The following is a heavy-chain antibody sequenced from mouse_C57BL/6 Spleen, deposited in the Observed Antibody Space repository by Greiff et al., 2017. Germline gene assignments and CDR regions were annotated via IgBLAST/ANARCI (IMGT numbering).Heavy chain of an antibody. D-gene: IGHD1-1*01. CDR2: IDPENGDT. J-gene: IGHJ3*01. CDR3: TTGATTYGSSYRFAY. CDR1: GFNIKDDY. V-gene: IGHV14-4*01. Sequence: EVQLQQSGAELVRPGASVKLSCTASGFNIKDDYMHWVKQRPEQGLEWIGWIDPENGDTEYASKFQGKATITADTSSNTAYLQLSSLTSEDTAVYYCTTGATTYGSSYRFAYWGQGTLVTVSA.